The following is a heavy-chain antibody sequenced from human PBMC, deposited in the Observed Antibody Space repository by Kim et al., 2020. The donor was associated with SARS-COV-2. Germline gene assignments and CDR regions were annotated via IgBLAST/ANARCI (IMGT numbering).Heavy chain of an antibody. D-gene: IGHD2-21*02. V-gene: IGHV3-48*02. J-gene: IGHJ5*02. CDR3: ARDSTSYGGDPHH. Sequence: YTDSVKGRFIISRDNANNSLFLQMNSLRDEDTAIYYCARDSTSYGGDPHHWGQGTLVTVSS.